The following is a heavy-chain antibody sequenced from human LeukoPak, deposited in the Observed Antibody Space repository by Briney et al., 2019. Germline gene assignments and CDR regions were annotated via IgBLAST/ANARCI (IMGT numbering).Heavy chain of an antibody. CDR1: GGSISSYY. Sequence: SETLSLTCTVSGGSISSYYWTWIRQPPGKGLEWIGYIYSSGSTNYNPSLKSRVTISVDTTKNQFSLKLTSLTAADTAVYYCASASSSSGWPTIAYWGQGTLVTVSS. V-gene: IGHV4-59*08. CDR2: IYSSGST. CDR3: ASASSSSGWPTIAY. D-gene: IGHD6-19*01. J-gene: IGHJ4*02.